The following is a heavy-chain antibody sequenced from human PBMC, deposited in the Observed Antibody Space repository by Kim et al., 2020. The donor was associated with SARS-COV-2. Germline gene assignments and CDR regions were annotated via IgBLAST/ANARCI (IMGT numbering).Heavy chain of an antibody. V-gene: IGHV3-66*01. CDR1: GFTVSSNY. CDR2: IYSGGST. J-gene: IGHJ3*02. D-gene: IGHD3-16*01. CDR3: ARDGGNQPRHDAFDI. Sequence: GGSLRLSCAASGFTVSSNYMSWVRQAPGKGLEWVSVIYSGGSTYYADSVKGRFTISRDNSKNTLYLQMNSLRAEDTAVYYCARDGGNQPRHDAFDIWGQGTMVTVSS.